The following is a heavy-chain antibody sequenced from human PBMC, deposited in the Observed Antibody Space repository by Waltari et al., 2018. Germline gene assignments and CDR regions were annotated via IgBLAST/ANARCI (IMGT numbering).Heavy chain of an antibody. D-gene: IGHD3-10*01. Sequence: EVQLVESGGGLVQPGGSLRLSCAASGFTISSYEMHWVRQATGKGLEWVSGIGTAGDTYSAGSVKGRFTISREDAKNSLYLQMNSLRAGDTAVYYCVRGYNGFEYWGQGTLVTVSS. J-gene: IGHJ4*02. V-gene: IGHV3-13*01. CDR3: VRGYNGFEY. CDR1: GFTISSYE. CDR2: IGTAGDT.